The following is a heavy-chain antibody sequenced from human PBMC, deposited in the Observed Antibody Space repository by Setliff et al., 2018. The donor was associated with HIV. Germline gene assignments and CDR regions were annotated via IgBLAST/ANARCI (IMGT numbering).Heavy chain of an antibody. V-gene: IGHV1-18*01. D-gene: IGHD6-13*01. J-gene: IGHJ4*02. CDR3: ARGPGIAAAGTRTHFFDY. CDR2: ISAYNGDT. CDR1: GYTFTSYG. Sequence: ASVKVSCKASGYTFTSYGISWVRQAPGQGLEWMGWISAYNGDTNYAQKFQGRVTMTTDTSTSTAYMELSSLTSEDTAVYYCARGPGIAAAGTRTHFFDYWGQGTLVTVSS.